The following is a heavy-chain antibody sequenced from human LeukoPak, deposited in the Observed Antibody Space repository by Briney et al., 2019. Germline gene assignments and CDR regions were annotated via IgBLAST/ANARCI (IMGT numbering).Heavy chain of an antibody. D-gene: IGHD3-22*01. Sequence: PSETLSLTCTVSGGSISSGGYYWSWIRQHPGKGLEWIGYICYSGSTYYNPSLKSRVTISVDTSKNQFSLKLSSVTAADTAVYYCARELRTSKNYYYDSSGPMDVWGQGTTVTVSS. V-gene: IGHV4-31*03. CDR3: ARELRTSKNYYYDSSGPMDV. CDR2: ICYSGST. J-gene: IGHJ6*02. CDR1: GGSISSGGYY.